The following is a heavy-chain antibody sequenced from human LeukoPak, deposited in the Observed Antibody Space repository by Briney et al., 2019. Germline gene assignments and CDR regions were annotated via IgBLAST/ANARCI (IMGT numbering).Heavy chain of an antibody. Sequence: GASVKVSCKASGYTFTSYYMHWVRQAPGQGLEWMGIINPSGGSTSYAQKFQGRVTMTRDTSTSTVYMELSSLRSDDTAVYYCARGLQENLAWLQAFSAFDIWGQGTMVTVSS. J-gene: IGHJ3*02. CDR2: INPSGGST. V-gene: IGHV1-46*01. CDR3: ARGLQENLAWLQAFSAFDI. D-gene: IGHD5-12*01. CDR1: GYTFTSYY.